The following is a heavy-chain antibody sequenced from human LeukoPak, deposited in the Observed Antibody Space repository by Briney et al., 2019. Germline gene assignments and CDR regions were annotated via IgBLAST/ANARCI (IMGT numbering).Heavy chain of an antibody. Sequence: GGSLRLSCVASGIIFSSYGMHWVRQAPGKGLEWVAFIRYDGSNKYFTDSVKGRFTISRDNSKSTLYLQMNSLRDEDTAVYYCAKVGSGWYGVDYWGQGTLVTVSS. D-gene: IGHD6-19*01. CDR3: AKVGSGWYGVDY. CDR1: GIIFSSYG. CDR2: IRYDGSNK. J-gene: IGHJ4*02. V-gene: IGHV3-30*02.